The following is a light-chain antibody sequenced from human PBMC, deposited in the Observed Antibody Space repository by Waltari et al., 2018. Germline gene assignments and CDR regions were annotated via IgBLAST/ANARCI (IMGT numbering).Light chain of an antibody. Sequence: QSALTQPASVSGSPGQSITISCTGTSSDVGGYNYVSWYQQHPGKAPNLMIYDVSNRPSGVSNRFSGSKSGNTASLTISGLQAEDEADYYCSSYTSISTNVFGSGTKVTVL. CDR2: DVS. V-gene: IGLV2-14*03. J-gene: IGLJ6*01. CDR1: SSDVGGYNY. CDR3: SSYTSISTNV.